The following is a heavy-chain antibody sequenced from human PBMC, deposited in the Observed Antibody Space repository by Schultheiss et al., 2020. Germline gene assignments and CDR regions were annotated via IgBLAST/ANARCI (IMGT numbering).Heavy chain of an antibody. CDR3: ARDSDPNYDISRWYFDY. D-gene: IGHD3-9*01. V-gene: IGHV1-2*02. J-gene: IGHJ4*02. CDR2: INPNSGGT. Sequence: ASVKVSCKASGYTFTSYGISWVRQAPGQGLEWMGWINPNSGGTNYAQKFQGRVTMTRDTSTSTVYMELSSLRSEDTAVYYCARDSDPNYDISRWYFDYWGQGNLGTVSS. CDR1: GYTFTSYG.